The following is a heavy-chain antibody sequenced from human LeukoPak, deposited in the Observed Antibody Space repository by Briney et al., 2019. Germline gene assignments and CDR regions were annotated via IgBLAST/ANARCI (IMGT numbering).Heavy chain of an antibody. CDR2: ISYDGSNI. CDR1: GFTFSSYT. Sequence: GGSLRLSCAASGFTFSSYTIHWVRQTPGKGLEWVAVISYDGSNIYYTDSVKGRFTISRDNSKNTLYLQMNSLRAEDTAVYYCAKDKTNREYMDVWGKGTTVTVSS. D-gene: IGHD1-1*01. V-gene: IGHV3-30-3*01. CDR3: AKDKTNREYMDV. J-gene: IGHJ6*03.